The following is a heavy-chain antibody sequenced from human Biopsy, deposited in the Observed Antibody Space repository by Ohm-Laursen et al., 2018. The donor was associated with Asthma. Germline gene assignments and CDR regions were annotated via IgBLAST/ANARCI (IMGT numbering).Heavy chain of an antibody. D-gene: IGHD2-2*01. J-gene: IGHJ4*02. CDR1: GGTFSSNS. CDR3: ARGPEYVRSSGALDY. CDR2: IIPIFGPT. Sequence: SSVKVSCKASGGTFSSNSINWVRQASGQGLEWMGRIIPIFGPTNYAQKFQGRVTISADDSTSTAYRELSSLSSEDTALYYCARGPEYVRSSGALDYWGQGTLVTVSS. V-gene: IGHV1-69*15.